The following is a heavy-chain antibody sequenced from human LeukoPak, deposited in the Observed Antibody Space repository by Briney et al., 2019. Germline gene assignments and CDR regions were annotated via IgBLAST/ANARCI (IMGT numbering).Heavy chain of an antibody. Sequence: ASETLSLTCTVSGYSISSGYYWGWIRQPPGKGLEWIGRIYTSGSTNYNPSLKSRVTISVDTSKNQFSLKLSSVTAADTAVYYCARVGSSLLISGGSFDYWGQGTLVTVSS. J-gene: IGHJ4*02. D-gene: IGHD6-13*01. CDR2: IYTSGST. V-gene: IGHV4-38-2*02. CDR1: GYSISSGYY. CDR3: ARVGSSLLISGGSFDY.